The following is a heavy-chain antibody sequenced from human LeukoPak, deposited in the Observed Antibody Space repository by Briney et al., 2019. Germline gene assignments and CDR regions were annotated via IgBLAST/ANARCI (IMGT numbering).Heavy chain of an antibody. CDR2: IGTAGDT. Sequence: SGGSLRLSCAASGFTFSSYDMHWVRRATGKGLEWVSAIGTAGDTYYPGSVKGRFSISRDNAKNSLYLQMNSLRAEDAAVYYCARGAYYYEDWGQGTLVTVSS. CDR3: ARGAYYYED. CDR1: GFTFSSYD. J-gene: IGHJ4*02. V-gene: IGHV3-13*01. D-gene: IGHD3-22*01.